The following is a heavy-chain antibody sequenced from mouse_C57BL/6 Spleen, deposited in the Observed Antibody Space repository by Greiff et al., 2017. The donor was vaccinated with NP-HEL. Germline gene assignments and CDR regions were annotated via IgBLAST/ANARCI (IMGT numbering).Heavy chain of an antibody. CDR1: GFSLTSYG. CDR3: ARTQIYYDYGGNYCDY. D-gene: IGHD2-4*01. Sequence: QVQLQQSGPGLVQPSQSLSITCTVSGFSLTSYGVHWVRQSPGKGLEWLGVIWSGGSTDYNAAFISRLSISKDNSKSQVFFKMNSLQADDTAIYYCARTQIYYDYGGNYCDYWGQGTTLTVSS. V-gene: IGHV2-2*01. CDR2: IWSGGST. J-gene: IGHJ2*01.